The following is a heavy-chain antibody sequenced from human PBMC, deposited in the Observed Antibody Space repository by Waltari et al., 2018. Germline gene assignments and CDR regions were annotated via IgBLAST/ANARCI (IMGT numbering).Heavy chain of an antibody. V-gene: IGHV4-28*01. J-gene: IGHJ4*02. CDR3: ARPQNY. CDR2: ISGSSGST. CDR1: GDSLSSSNW. Sequence: QVQLQESGPGLVKPSETLSLTCTVSGDSLSSSNWWGWIRQPPGKGLEWIGYISGSSGSTHYNLSLKSRVTISTDTSKNQFSLKLHSVTAADTAIYYCARPQNYWGQGVLVTVSS.